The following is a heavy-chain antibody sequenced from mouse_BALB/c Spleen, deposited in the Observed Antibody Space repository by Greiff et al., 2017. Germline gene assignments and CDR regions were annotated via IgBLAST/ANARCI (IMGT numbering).Heavy chain of an antibody. CDR3: TRGRPFFDY. D-gene: IGHD1-2*01. J-gene: IGHJ2*01. CDR2: IRLKSNNYAT. Sequence: EVKLVESGGGLVQPGGSMKLSCVASGFTFSNYWMNWVRQSPEKGLEWVAEIRLKSNNYATHYAESVKGRFTISRDDSKSSVYLQMNNLRAEDTGIYYCTRGRPFFDYWGQGTTLTVSS. CDR1: GFTFSNYW. V-gene: IGHV6-6*02.